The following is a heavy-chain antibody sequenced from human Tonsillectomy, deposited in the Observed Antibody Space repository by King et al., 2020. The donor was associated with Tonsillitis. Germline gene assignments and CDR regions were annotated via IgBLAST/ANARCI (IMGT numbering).Heavy chain of an antibody. CDR3: ARDQSPYYYDSSGYRPYYFAY. CDR1: GFTFSSYW. D-gene: IGHD3-22*01. J-gene: IGHJ4*02. Sequence: EWQLVQSGGGLVQPGGSLRLSCAASGFTFSSYWMSWVRQAPGKGLEWVANIKQDGSEKYYVDSVKGRFTISRDNAKNSLYLQMNSLRAEDTAVYYCARDQSPYYYDSSGYRPYYFAYWGQGTLVTVSS. CDR2: IKQDGSEK. V-gene: IGHV3-7*01.